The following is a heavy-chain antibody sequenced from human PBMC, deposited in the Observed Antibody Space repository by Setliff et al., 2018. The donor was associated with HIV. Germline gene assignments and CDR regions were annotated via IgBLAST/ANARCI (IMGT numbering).Heavy chain of an antibody. CDR2: IHPSGGST. J-gene: IGHJ5*02. Sequence: ASVKVSCKASGYTFTSYYIHWVRQAPGQGLEWMGVIHPSGGSTSYAQSFQDRVTMTRDTSTSTVYMDLSSLRSEDTAVYYCARVRYCSGGSCYGGEYWFDPWGQGTLVTVSS. CDR3: ARVRYCSGGSCYGGEYWFDP. V-gene: IGHV1-46*01. CDR1: GYTFTSYY. D-gene: IGHD2-15*01.